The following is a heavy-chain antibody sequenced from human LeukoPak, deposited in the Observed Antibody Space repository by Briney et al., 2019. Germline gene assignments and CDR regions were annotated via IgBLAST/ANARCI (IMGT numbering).Heavy chain of an antibody. D-gene: IGHD6-13*01. CDR1: GFTFDDYA. J-gene: IGHJ6*02. CDR3: AKGTTGYSGSSYGMDV. V-gene: IGHV3-9*01. Sequence: GRSLRLSCAASGFTFDDYAMHWVRQAPGKGLEWVSGISWNSGSIGYADSVKGRFTISRDNAKNSLYLQMTSLRAEDTALYYCAKGTTGYSGSSYGMDVWGQGTTVTVSS. CDR2: ISWNSGSI.